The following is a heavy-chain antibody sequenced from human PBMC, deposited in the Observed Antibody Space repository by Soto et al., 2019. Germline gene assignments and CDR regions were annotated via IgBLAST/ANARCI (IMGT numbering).Heavy chain of an antibody. CDR2: ISPGNDNT. V-gene: IGHV1-3*01. CDR3: ARASGAFDI. D-gene: IGHD3-3*01. CDR1: GYSFTNYA. J-gene: IGHJ3*02. Sequence: QVQLVQSGAEVKKPGASVKVSCKACGYSFTNYAMHWVRQAPGQSLEWMGWISPGNDNTKYSQKFQGRVTITIDTSASTAYVELSSLRSEDTAVYYCARASGAFDIWGQGTMITVSS.